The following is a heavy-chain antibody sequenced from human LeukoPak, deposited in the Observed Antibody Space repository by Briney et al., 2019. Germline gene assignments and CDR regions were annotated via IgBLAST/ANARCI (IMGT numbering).Heavy chain of an antibody. Sequence: ASVKVSCKASGYTFTNYYLHWVRQAPGQGLEWMGIINPSGGTTTYAQKFQGRLTVTRDTSTSTVYMELSSLRPEDTAMYYCARGGLGIQPSFDYWGQGTLVTVSS. CDR3: ARGGLGIQPSFDY. CDR2: INPSGGTT. J-gene: IGHJ4*02. V-gene: IGHV1-46*01. D-gene: IGHD7-27*01. CDR1: GYTFTNYY.